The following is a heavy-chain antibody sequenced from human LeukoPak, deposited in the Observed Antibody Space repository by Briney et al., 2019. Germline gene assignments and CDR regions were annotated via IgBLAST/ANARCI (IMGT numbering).Heavy chain of an antibody. J-gene: IGHJ4*02. Sequence: GGSLRLSCAASGFTFSDYYMSWIRQAPGKGLEWVSYISSSSTYTNYADSVKGRFTISRDNVKNSLYLQMNSLRDEDTAVYYCAKYGSGGYYNGLYWGQGALVTVSS. CDR3: AKYGSGGYYNGLY. CDR2: ISSSSTYT. CDR1: GFTFSDYY. V-gene: IGHV3-11*03. D-gene: IGHD3-10*01.